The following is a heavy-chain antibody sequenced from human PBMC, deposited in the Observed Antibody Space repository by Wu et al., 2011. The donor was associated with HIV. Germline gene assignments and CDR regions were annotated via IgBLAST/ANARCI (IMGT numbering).Heavy chain of an antibody. J-gene: IGHJ6*03. CDR1: GYPFTSNY. V-gene: IGHV1-2*02. Sequence: QVQLVQSGAEVRQPGASVKVSCKTSGYPFTSNYLHWARQAPGQGLEWMGWIDPHTGDTKYAQRFGGRVTMTSDTSVDTVYMDLNSLTYDDTAVYYCARGTRNYYYYMDVWGKGTTVTVSS. CDR3: ARGTRNYYYYMDV. D-gene: IGHD3-10*01. CDR2: IDPHTGDT.